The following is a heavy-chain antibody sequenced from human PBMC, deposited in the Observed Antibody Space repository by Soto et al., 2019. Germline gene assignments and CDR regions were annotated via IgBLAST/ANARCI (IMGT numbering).Heavy chain of an antibody. V-gene: IGHV1-69*01. CDR1: GGTFSSYA. J-gene: IGHJ4*02. Sequence: QVQLVQSGAEVKKPGSSVKVSCKASGGTFSSYAISWVRQAPAQGLEWMGGIIPIFGTANYAQKFHGRVTIAADESTSTAYMELGSLRSEDTAVYYCARGRYDYVGGSPFDYWGQGTLVTVSS. D-gene: IGHD3-16*01. CDR2: IIPIFGTA. CDR3: ARGRYDYVGGSPFDY.